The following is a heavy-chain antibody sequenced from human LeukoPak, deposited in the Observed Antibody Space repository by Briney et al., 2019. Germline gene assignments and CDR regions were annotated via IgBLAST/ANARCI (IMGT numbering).Heavy chain of an antibody. CDR3: VRDSRYCPDV. V-gene: IGHV3-74*01. CDR1: GFTFRNPW. Sequence: GGSLRLSCAGSGFTFRNPWMHWVRQAPGKGLVWVSRLISGGSSASYADSVKGRFTISRDNTKNILYLQMNSLRAEDTAVYYCVRDSRYCPDVWGQGTTVTVSS. J-gene: IGHJ6*02. CDR2: LISGGSSA. D-gene: IGHD2-8*02.